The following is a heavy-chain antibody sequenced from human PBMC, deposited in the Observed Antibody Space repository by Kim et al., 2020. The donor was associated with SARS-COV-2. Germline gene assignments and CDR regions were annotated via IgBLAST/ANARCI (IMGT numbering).Heavy chain of an antibody. CDR3: VTGKAYYYDS. CDR2: ISGNGGTT. CDR1: GFTFSNQG. J-gene: IGHJ5*01. V-gene: IGHV3-64D*09. Sequence: GGSLRLSCSASGFTFSNQGMHWVRQAPGKGLELVSAISGNGGTTDYADSVKDRFTISRDNSKNTLYLQMSSLRVEDTALYYCVTGKAYYYDSLGQGTLV. D-gene: IGHD3-10*01.